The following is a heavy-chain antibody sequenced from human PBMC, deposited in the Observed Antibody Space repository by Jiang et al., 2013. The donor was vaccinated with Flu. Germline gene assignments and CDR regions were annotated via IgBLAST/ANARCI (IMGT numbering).Heavy chain of an antibody. CDR1: GFTVSSNY. CDR3: ARTLNPAYGMDV. J-gene: IGHJ6*02. CDR2: FYSTINT. Sequence: GSLRLSCAASGFTVSSNYMSWVRRLQGRAGVVSVFYSTINTYYADSVKGRFTISRDDSKNTLYLQMNSLRAEDTAVYYCARTLNPAYGMDVWGQGTTVTVS. V-gene: IGHV3-53*01.